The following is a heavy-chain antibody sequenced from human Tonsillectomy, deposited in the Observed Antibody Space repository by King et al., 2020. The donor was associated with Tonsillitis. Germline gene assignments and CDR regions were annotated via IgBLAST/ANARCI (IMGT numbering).Heavy chain of an antibody. V-gene: IGHV1-69*01. D-gene: IGHD6-19*01. CDR3: AIARGYSSGWDDAFDI. CDR2: IIPIFGTA. J-gene: IGHJ3*02. Sequence: VQLVQSGAEVKKPGSSVKVSCKASGGTFSSYAISWVRQAPGQGLEWMGGIIPIFGTANYAQKFQGRVTITADESTSTAYMELSSRRSEDTAVYYCAIARGYSSGWDDAFDIWGQGTMVTVSS. CDR1: GGTFSSYA.